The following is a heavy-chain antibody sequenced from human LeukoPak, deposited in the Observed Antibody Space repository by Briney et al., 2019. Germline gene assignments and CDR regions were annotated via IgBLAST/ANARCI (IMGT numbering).Heavy chain of an antibody. V-gene: IGHV4-61*05. CDR2: IYYSGST. D-gene: IGHD2-15*01. Sequence: PSETLSLTCTVFGGSISGTSYYWGWIRQPPGKGLEWIGYIYYSGSTNYNPSLKSRVTISVDTSKNQFSLKLSSVTAADTAVYYCARAPGYCSGGSCYDDAFDIWGQGTMVTVSS. CDR3: ARAPGYCSGGSCYDDAFDI. J-gene: IGHJ3*02. CDR1: GGSISGTSYY.